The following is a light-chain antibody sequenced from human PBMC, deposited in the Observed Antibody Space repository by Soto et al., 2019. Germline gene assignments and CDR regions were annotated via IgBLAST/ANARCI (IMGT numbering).Light chain of an antibody. Sequence: QSVLTQPASVSGSPGQSITISCTGTSSDVGKYSYVSWYQQHPAKAPKLMIFEVSNRPSGVSNRFSGSKSGNTASLTISGLHAEDEADYYCSSYTGSSINTVVFGGGTKVTVL. V-gene: IGLV2-14*01. J-gene: IGLJ2*01. CDR2: EVS. CDR3: SSYTGSSINTVV. CDR1: SSDVGKYSY.